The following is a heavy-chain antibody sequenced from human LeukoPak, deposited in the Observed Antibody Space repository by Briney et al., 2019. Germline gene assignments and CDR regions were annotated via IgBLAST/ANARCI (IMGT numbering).Heavy chain of an antibody. J-gene: IGHJ4*02. V-gene: IGHV3-7*01. Sequence: GGSLRLSCAASGFTFSSYWMSWVRQAPGKRLEWVANIKQDGSEKYYVDSVKGRFTISRDNAKNSLYLQMNSLRAEDTAVYYCARDSLSGYLDYWGQGTLVTVSS. CDR2: IKQDGSEK. CDR1: GFTFSSYW. CDR3: ARDSLSGYLDY. D-gene: IGHD3-22*01.